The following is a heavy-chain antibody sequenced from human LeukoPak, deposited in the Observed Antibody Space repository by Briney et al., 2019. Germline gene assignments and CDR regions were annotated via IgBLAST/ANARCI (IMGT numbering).Heavy chain of an antibody. CDR1: GDSISSYC. J-gene: IGHJ4*02. D-gene: IGHD3-22*01. CDR3: ALLGSSALDY. Sequence: NPSETLSLTCTVSGDSISSYCFNWIRQPAGKGLEWFGRIYTSGTTYYNPSLKSRLTMSVDTSKNQFSLKLRSVTAADTALYFCALLGSSALDYWGQGVLVTVSS. CDR2: IYTSGTT. V-gene: IGHV4-4*07.